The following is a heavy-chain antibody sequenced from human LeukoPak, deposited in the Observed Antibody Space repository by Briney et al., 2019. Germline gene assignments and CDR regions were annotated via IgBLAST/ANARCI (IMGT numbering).Heavy chain of an antibody. CDR3: AAYCSSTSCYVLFDP. CDR2: IIPIFGTA. J-gene: IGHJ5*02. CDR1: GGTFSSYA. Sequence: ASVKVSCKASGGTFSSYAMSWVRQAPGQGLEWMAGIIPIFGTANYAQKFQGRVTITADKSTSTAYMELSSLRSEDTAVYYCAAYCSSTSCYVLFDPWGQGTLVTVSS. V-gene: IGHV1-69*06. D-gene: IGHD2-2*01.